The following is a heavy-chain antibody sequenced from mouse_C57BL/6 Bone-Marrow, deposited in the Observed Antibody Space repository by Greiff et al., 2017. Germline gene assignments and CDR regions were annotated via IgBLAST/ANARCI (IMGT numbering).Heavy chain of an antibody. V-gene: IGHV14-4*01. D-gene: IGHD2-2*01. CDR3: TTWGGYSYAMDY. CDR2: IDPENGDT. CDR1: GFNIKDDY. Sequence: SGAELVRPGASVKLSCTASGFNIKDDYMHWVKQRPEQGLEWIGWIDPENGDTEYASKFQGKATITADTSSNTAYLQLSSLTSEDTAVYYCTTWGGYSYAMDYWGQGTSVTVSS. J-gene: IGHJ4*01.